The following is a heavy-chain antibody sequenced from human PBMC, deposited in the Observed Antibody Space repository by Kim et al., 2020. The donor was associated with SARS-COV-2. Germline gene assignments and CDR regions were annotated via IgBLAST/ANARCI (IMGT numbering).Heavy chain of an antibody. CDR3: ARDLPDYYGSGSYLDY. D-gene: IGHD3-10*01. Sequence: SVKGRVTISRDNAKNSLYLQMNSLRAEDTAVYYCARDLPDYYGSGSYLDYWGQGTLVTVSS. J-gene: IGHJ4*02. V-gene: IGHV3-11*06.